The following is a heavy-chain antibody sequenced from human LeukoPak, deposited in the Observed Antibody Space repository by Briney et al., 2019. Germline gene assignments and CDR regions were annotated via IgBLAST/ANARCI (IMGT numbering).Heavy chain of an antibody. D-gene: IGHD3-9*01. J-gene: IGHJ4*02. Sequence: GGSLRLSCAASGFTFSDYYMSWIRQAPGKGLEWVSYISSSGSTIYYADSVKGRFTISRDNAKNSLYLQMNGLRAEDTAVYYCARVGLRYFDWFRRAFDYWGQGTLVTVSS. V-gene: IGHV3-11*04. CDR2: ISSSGSTI. CDR3: ARVGLRYFDWFRRAFDY. CDR1: GFTFSDYY.